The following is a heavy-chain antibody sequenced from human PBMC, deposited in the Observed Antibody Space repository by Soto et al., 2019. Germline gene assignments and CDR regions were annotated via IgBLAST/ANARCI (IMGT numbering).Heavy chain of an antibody. V-gene: IGHV1-2*02. J-gene: IGHJ6*02. CDR2: INPNSGGT. D-gene: IGHD2-21*02. CDR1: GYTFTGYY. Sequence: ASVKVSCKASGYTFTGYYMHWVRQAPGQGLEWMGWINPNSGGTNYAQKFQGRVTMTRDTSISTAYMELSRLRSDDTAVYYCAVAYCGGDRYPRGENYYYYGMDVWGQGTTVTVSS. CDR3: AVAYCGGDRYPRGENYYYYGMDV.